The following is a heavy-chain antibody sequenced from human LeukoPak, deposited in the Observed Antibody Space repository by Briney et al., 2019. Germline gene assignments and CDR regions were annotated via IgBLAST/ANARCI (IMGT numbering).Heavy chain of an antibody. CDR3: AKAYVDTAMVDAFDI. CDR2: ISWYSGSI. CDR1: GFTFDDYA. D-gene: IGHD5-18*01. V-gene: IGHV3-9*01. Sequence: GGSLRLSCAASGFTFDDYAMHWVRQAPGKGLEWVSGISWYSGSIGYADSVKGRFTISRDNAKNSLYLQMNSLRAEDTALYYCAKAYVDTAMVDAFDIWGQGTMVTVSS. J-gene: IGHJ3*02.